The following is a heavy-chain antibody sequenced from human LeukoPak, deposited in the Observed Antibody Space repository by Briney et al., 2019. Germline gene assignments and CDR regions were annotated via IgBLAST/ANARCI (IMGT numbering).Heavy chain of an antibody. CDR1: GGTFSSYA. CDR2: IIPILGTA. D-gene: IGHD4-11*01. V-gene: IGHV1-69*13. J-gene: IGHJ6*03. CDR3: ARVPTVTIYYYYYMDV. Sequence: SVKVSCKASGGTFSSYAISWVRQAPGQGLEWMGGIIPILGTANYAQKFQGGVTITADESTSTAYMELSSLRSEDTAVYYCARVPTVTIYYYYYMDVWGKGTTVTVSS.